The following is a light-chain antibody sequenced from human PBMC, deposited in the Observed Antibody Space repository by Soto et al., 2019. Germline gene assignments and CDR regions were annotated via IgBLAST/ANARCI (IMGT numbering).Light chain of an antibody. CDR1: QSISSW. J-gene: IGKJ1*01. Sequence: DIQMTQSPPTLSASVGDRVTISCRASQSISSWLAWYQQKPGKAPKLLVYSAFNLQSGVTSRFSGSGSGTNFTLTISDLQPEDFTTYYCQKSDSTPWTVGQGTQVDIK. V-gene: IGKV1-39*01. CDR3: QKSDSTPWT. CDR2: SAF.